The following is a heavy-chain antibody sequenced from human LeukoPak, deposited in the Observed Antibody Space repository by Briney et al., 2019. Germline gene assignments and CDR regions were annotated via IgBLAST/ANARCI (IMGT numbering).Heavy chain of an antibody. J-gene: IGHJ4*02. D-gene: IGHD1-26*01. Sequence: GGSLRLSCAVSGFTLSGYWMYWVRQSPGKGLAWVSRINTDGSTTTYADTVKGRFTISRDNAKNTLYLQMDSLRVADTAVYYCARVGVGATFDYWGQGTLVTVSS. CDR2: INTDGSTT. CDR3: ARVGVGATFDY. CDR1: GFTLSGYW. V-gene: IGHV3-74*01.